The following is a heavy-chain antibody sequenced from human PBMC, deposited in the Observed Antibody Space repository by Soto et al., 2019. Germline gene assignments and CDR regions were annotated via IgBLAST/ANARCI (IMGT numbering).Heavy chain of an antibody. J-gene: IGHJ4*02. CDR1: GFTFSSYA. Sequence: QVQLVESGGGVVQPGRSLRLSCAASGFTFSSYAMHWVRQAPGKGLEWVAVISYDGSNKYYADSVKGRFTISRDNSKNTLYLQMNSLRAEDTAVYYCARDRGGEPPDYWGQGTLVTVSS. D-gene: IGHD3-16*01. V-gene: IGHV3-30-3*01. CDR2: ISYDGSNK. CDR3: ARDRGGEPPDY.